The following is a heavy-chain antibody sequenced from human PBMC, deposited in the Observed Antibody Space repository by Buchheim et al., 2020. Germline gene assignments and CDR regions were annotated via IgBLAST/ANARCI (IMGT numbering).Heavy chain of an antibody. CDR1: GGSVSSGNYY. J-gene: IGHJ4*02. CDR2: IYYSGST. Sequence: QVQLQESGPGLVKPSETLSVTCTVSGGSVSSGNYYWSWIRQPPGKGLEWIGYIYYSGSTNYSPPLKSRVTISVDTSRDQFSLKLSSVTAADTAVYYCARTSIQYHFDSWGQGTL. V-gene: IGHV4-61*01. CDR3: ARTSIQYHFDS. D-gene: IGHD4-11*01.